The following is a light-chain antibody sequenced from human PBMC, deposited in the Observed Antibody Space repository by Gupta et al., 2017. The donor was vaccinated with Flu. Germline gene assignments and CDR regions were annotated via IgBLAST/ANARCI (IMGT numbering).Light chain of an antibody. CDR2: DVS. CDR3: CSYAGSYTFVL. V-gene: IGLV2-11*01. CDR1: YSDVGAYNY. Sequence: QSALTPPRSVSGSPGPSVTISCAGTYSDVGAYNYVSWYQKHPGQAPRLIISDVSKRPSGVPDRFSGSKSGDTAFLTISGLQAEDEADYYCCSYAGSYTFVLFGGGTKLTVL. J-gene: IGLJ2*01.